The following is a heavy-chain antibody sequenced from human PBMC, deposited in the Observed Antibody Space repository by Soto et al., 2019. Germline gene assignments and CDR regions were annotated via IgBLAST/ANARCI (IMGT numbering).Heavy chain of an antibody. CDR2: IYYSGST. V-gene: IGHV4-31*03. J-gene: IGHJ6*02. CDR1: GGSISSGGYY. D-gene: IGHD6-6*01. Sequence: SETLSLTCTVSGGSISSGGYYWSWIRQHPGKGLEWIGYIYYSGSTYYNPSLKSRVTISVDTSKNQFSLKLSSVTAADTAVYYCARDQIAARYYYGMDVWGQGTTVTVSS. CDR3: ARDQIAARYYYGMDV.